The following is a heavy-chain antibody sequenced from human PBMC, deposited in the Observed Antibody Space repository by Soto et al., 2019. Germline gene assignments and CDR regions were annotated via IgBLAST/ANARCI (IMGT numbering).Heavy chain of an antibody. CDR1: GGSLSSYY. V-gene: IGHV4-59*08. CDR2: IYYSGST. D-gene: IGHD6-13*01. CDR3: ARHGLAGPIDY. J-gene: IGHJ4*02. Sequence: PSETLSLTCVVSGGSLSSYYWSWIRQPPGKGLEWIGYIYYSGSTNYNPSLKSRVTISVDTSKNQFSLKLSSVTAADTAVYYCARHGLAGPIDYWGQGTLVTVSS.